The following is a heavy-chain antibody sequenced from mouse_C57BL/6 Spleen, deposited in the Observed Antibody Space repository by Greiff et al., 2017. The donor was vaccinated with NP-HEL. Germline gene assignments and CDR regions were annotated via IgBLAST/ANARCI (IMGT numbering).Heavy chain of an antibody. J-gene: IGHJ1*03. Sequence: VQLQQSGAELARPGASVKLSCKASGYTFTSYGISWVKQRTGQGLEWIGEIYPRSGNTYYNEKFKGKATLTADKSSSTAYMELRSLTSEDSAVYFCARNGELFYGSSYFDVWGTGTTVTVSS. V-gene: IGHV1-81*01. CDR1: GYTFTSYG. CDR3: ARNGELFYGSSYFDV. CDR2: IYPRSGNT. D-gene: IGHD1-1*01.